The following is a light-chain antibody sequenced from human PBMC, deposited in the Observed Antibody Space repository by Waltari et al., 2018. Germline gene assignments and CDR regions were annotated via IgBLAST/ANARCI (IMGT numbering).Light chain of an antibody. CDR2: EAS. J-gene: IGKJ4*01. CDR3: QQRANWPPLT. CDR1: QSVYNF. V-gene: IGKV3-11*01. Sequence: EVVLTQSPATLSLSPGERATLSCRASQSVYNFLAWYQQKPGQAPRLLIYEASQRATGIPARFSGSGSGTDFTLTISILEPEDVAVYYCQQRANWPPLTFGGGTKVEIK.